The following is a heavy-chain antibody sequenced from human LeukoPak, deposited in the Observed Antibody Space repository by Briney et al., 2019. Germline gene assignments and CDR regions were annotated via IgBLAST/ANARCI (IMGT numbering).Heavy chain of an antibody. CDR2: ISGSGGST. CDR3: AKDGTYSSSLYYFDY. Sequence: GGSLRLSCAASGFTFSSYAMSWVRQAPGKGLEWVSGISGSGGSTYYADSVKGRFTIYRDNSENTLYLQMDSLRAEDAALYYCAKDGTYSSSLYYFDYWGQGTLVTVSS. V-gene: IGHV3-23*01. J-gene: IGHJ4*02. CDR1: GFTFSSYA. D-gene: IGHD6-19*01.